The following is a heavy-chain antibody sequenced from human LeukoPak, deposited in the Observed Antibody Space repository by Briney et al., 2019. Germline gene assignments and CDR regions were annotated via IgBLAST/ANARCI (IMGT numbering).Heavy chain of an antibody. V-gene: IGHV3-74*01. CDR1: GFTFSSYW. CDR3: ARGRTIPDAPPGYFDL. CDR2: INSDGSST. Sequence: GGSLRLSCAASGFTFSSYWMHWVCQAPGKGLVWVSRINSDGSSTSYADSAKGRFTISRDNAKNTLYLQMNSLRAEDTAVYYCARGRTIPDAPPGYFDLWGRGTLVTVSS. J-gene: IGHJ2*01. D-gene: IGHD4/OR15-4a*01.